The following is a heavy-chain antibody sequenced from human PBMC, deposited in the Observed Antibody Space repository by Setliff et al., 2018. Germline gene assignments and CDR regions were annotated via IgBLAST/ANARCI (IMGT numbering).Heavy chain of an antibody. D-gene: IGHD3-3*01. CDR1: GGSMNSGSYY. CDR2: IYTSWST. Sequence: PSETLSLTCTVSGGSMNSGSYYWSFIRQPAGKGLEWIGQIYTSWSTNYNPSLKSRVTMSVDTSKNQFSLKLSSVTAADTAVYYCARMSGFQYMDVWGKGTTVTVSS. J-gene: IGHJ6*03. CDR3: ARMSGFQYMDV. V-gene: IGHV4-61*09.